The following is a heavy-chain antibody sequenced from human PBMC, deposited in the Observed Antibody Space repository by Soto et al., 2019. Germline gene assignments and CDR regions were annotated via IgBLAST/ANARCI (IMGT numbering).Heavy chain of an antibody. V-gene: IGHV3-23*01. CDR3: AKDNGLQSYYDFWSGLRPTWYFDL. CDR1: GFTFSSYA. Sequence: EVQLLESGGGLVQPGGSLRLSCAASGFTFSSYAMSWVRQAPGKGLEWVSAISGSGGSTYYADSVKGRFTISRDNSKNTLYLQMNSLRAEDTAVYYCAKDNGLQSYYDFWSGLRPTWYFDLWGRGTLVTVSS. CDR2: ISGSGGST. J-gene: IGHJ2*01. D-gene: IGHD3-3*01.